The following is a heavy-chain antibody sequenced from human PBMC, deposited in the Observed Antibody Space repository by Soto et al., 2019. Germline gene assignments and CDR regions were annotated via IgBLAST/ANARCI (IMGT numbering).Heavy chain of an antibody. D-gene: IGHD2-21*02. V-gene: IGHV2-5*02. Sequence: SGPTLVNPTQTLTLTCTFSGFSLSTSGVGVGWIRQPPGKALEWLALIYWDGDKRYSPSLKSRLTITKDTSKNQVVLTMTNMDPVDTATYYCAHATYCGGDCSRPFDPRGQGTLVTVSS. CDR1: GFSLSTSGVG. J-gene: IGHJ5*02. CDR3: AHATYCGGDCSRPFDP. CDR2: IYWDGDK.